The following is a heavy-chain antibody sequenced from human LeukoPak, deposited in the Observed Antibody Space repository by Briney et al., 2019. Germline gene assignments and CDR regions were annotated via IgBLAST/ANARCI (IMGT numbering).Heavy chain of an antibody. CDR3: ARLRRRFGKTYYYYMDV. CDR2: IYYSGST. J-gene: IGHJ6*03. D-gene: IGHD3-10*01. CDR1: GDSINNNVYY. V-gene: IGHV4-39*01. Sequence: PSETLSLTCTVSGDSINNNVYYWGWIRQPPGKGLEWIGSIYYSGSTYYNPSLKSRVTISVDTSKNQFSLKLSSVTAADTAVYYCARLRRRFGKTYYYYMDVWGKGTTVTVSS.